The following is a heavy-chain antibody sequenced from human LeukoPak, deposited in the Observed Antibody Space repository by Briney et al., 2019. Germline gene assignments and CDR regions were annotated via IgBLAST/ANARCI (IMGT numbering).Heavy chain of an antibody. CDR2: ITHSGST. CDR1: GGSFSGYY. J-gene: IGHJ5*02. D-gene: IGHD2-15*01. CDR3: ARGLGPSGHQYCSGGSCSNNWFDP. Sequence: ETLSFTCAVHGGSFSGYYWSWIRQPPGKGLEWIGEITHSGSTNYNQSLKRRVTISVDTSKNQFSLKLSSVTAADTAVYYCARGLGPSGHQYCSGGSCSNNWFDPWGQGTLVTVSS. V-gene: IGHV4-34*01.